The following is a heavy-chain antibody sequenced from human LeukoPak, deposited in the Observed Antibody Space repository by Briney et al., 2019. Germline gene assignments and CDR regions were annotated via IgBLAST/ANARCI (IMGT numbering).Heavy chain of an antibody. CDR3: ARGFMYYYGSGSLFDY. D-gene: IGHD3-10*01. CDR1: GFTFSSYA. CDR2: ISGSGGST. J-gene: IGHJ4*02. V-gene: IGHV3-23*01. Sequence: EGSLRLSCAASGFTFSSYAMSWVRQAPGKGLEWVSAISGSGGSTYYADSVKGRFTISRDNSKNTLYLRMNSLRAEDTAVYYCARGFMYYYGSGSLFDYWGQGTLVTVSS.